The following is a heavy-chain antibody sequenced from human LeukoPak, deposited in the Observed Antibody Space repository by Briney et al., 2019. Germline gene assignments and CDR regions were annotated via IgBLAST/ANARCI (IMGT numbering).Heavy chain of an antibody. CDR1: GFTLSNYA. CDR2: ISGSVGTT. Sequence: GSLRLSCAASGFTLSNYAMSWVRPAPEKGLEWVSAISGSVGTTYYADSVKGRFTISRDNSKNTLSLQMNSLRAEDTAVYFCARAISGYNYGLDYWGQGTLVTVSS. D-gene: IGHD5-18*01. V-gene: IGHV3-23*01. J-gene: IGHJ4*02. CDR3: ARAISGYNYGLDY.